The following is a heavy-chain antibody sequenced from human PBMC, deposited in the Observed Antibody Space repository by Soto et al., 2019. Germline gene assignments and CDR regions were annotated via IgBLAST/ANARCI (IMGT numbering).Heavy chain of an antibody. V-gene: IGHV1-2*04. CDR3: ARGIAAAGENWFDP. D-gene: IGHD6-13*01. Sequence: ASVKVSCKASGYTFTGYYMHWVRQAPGQGLEWMGWINPNSGGTNYAQKFQGWVTMTRDTSISTAYMELSRLRSDDTAVYYCARGIAAAGENWFDPWGQGTLVTVS. CDR1: GYTFTGYY. CDR2: INPNSGGT. J-gene: IGHJ5*02.